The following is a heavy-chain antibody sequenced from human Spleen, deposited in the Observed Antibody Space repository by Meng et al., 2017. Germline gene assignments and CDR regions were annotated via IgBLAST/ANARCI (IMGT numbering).Heavy chain of an antibody. V-gene: IGHV3-74*03. J-gene: IGHJ6*02. CDR3: ARDILFSSRWGYYGMDV. D-gene: IGHD2-2*01. CDR2: INTDASIT. CDR1: GFTFSSYN. Sequence: GESLKISCAASGFTFSSYNMHWVRQTPGEGLVWVSRINTDASITTYADSVKGRFTISRDDAKNTVYLQMNSLRAEDTAVYYCARDILFSSRWGYYGMDVWGQGTTVTVSS.